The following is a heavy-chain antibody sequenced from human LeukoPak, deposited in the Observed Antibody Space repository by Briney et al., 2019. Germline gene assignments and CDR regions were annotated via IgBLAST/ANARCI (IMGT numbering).Heavy chain of an antibody. V-gene: IGHV4-59*01. CDR1: GGSLSSYD. Sequence: SETLSLTCTVSGGSLSSYDWSWIRQPPGKGMEWIGYMYYSGRNNYNTSLKSRGSMSVDTSTSHFSLKLSSVTAADTAVYYCARQKVDTTILPYYYYGVDVWGQGTTVTVSS. CDR2: MYYSGRN. D-gene: IGHD5-18*01. CDR3: ARQKVDTTILPYYYYGVDV. J-gene: IGHJ6*02.